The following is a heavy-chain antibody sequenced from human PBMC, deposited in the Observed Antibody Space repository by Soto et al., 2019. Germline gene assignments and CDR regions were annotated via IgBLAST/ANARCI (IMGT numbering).Heavy chain of an antibody. V-gene: IGHV4-59*01. Sequence: PSETLSLTCTVSGGSISSYYWSWIRQPPGKGLEWIGNIYYSGSTNYDPSRKSRVTISVDTSKNHFSLKPSSVTAADTAVYYCARVGGYYGDYPNFDYWGQGTLVTVSS. CDR1: GGSISSYY. D-gene: IGHD4-17*01. J-gene: IGHJ4*02. CDR2: IYYSGST. CDR3: ARVGGYYGDYPNFDY.